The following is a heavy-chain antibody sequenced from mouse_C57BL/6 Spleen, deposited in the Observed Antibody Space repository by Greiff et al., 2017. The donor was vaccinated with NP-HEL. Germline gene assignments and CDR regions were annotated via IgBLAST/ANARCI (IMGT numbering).Heavy chain of an antibody. CDR2: INPSSGYT. J-gene: IGHJ4*01. D-gene: IGHD1-2*01. V-gene: IGHV1-4*01. CDR3: ASAGTAYAMDY. Sequence: QVQLQQSGAELARPGASVKMSCKASGYTFTSYTMHWVKQRPGQGLEWIGYINPSSGYTKYNQKFKDKATLTADKSSSTAYMQLSSLSSEDSAVYYCASAGTAYAMDYWGQGTSVTVSS. CDR1: GYTFTSYT.